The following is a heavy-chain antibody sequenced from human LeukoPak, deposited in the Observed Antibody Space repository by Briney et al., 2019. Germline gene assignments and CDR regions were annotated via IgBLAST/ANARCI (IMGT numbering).Heavy chain of an antibody. CDR2: ISAYNGNT. V-gene: IGHV1-18*01. J-gene: IGHJ4*02. CDR1: GYTFTSYG. CDR3: ARDTPRIVATTRLFDY. Sequence: GASVKVSCEASGYTFTSYGISWVRQAPGQGLEWMGWISAYNGNTNYAQKLQGRVTMTTDTSTSTAYMELRSLRSDDTAVYYCARDTPRIVATTRLFDYWGQGTLVTVYS. D-gene: IGHD5-12*01.